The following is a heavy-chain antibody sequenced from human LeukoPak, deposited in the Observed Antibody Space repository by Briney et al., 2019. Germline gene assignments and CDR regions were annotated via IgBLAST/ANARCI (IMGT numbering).Heavy chain of an antibody. D-gene: IGHD1-1*01. CDR1: GGSISSYY. CDR3: ARGQNWNDFDY. CDR2: IYSSGSA. Sequence: SETLSLTCTVSGGSISSYYWTWIRRPAGKGLEWIGHIYSSGSANYSPSLKSRVTMSVDTSKNQFSLKLSSVTAADTAVYYCARGQNWNDFDYWGQGTLVTVSS. J-gene: IGHJ4*02. V-gene: IGHV4-4*07.